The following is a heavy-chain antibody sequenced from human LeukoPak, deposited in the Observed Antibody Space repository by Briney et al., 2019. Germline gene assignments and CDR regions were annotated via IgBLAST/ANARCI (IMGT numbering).Heavy chain of an antibody. J-gene: IGHJ6*02. V-gene: IGHV3-48*03. Sequence: GGSLRLSCAASGFTFSSYAMSWVRQAPGKGLEWVSYISSSGSTIYYADSVKGRFTISRDNTKNSLYLQMNSLRAEDTAVYYCARGGSGWYYYYYYGMDVWGQGTTVTVSS. CDR2: ISSSGSTI. CDR1: GFTFSSYA. CDR3: ARGGSGWYYYYYYGMDV. D-gene: IGHD6-19*01.